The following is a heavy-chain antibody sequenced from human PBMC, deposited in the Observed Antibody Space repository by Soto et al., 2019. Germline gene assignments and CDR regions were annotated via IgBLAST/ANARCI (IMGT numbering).Heavy chain of an antibody. V-gene: IGHV4-59*08. D-gene: IGHD5-18*01. J-gene: IGHJ6*03. Sequence: SETLSLTCTVSGGSISSYYWSWIRQPPGKGLEWIGYIYYSGSTNYNPSLKSRVTISVDTSKNQFSLKLSSVTAADTAVYYCARRVETAMVNYYYYYYMDVWGKGTTVTVSS. CDR1: GGSISSYY. CDR3: ARRVETAMVNYYYYYYMDV. CDR2: IYYSGST.